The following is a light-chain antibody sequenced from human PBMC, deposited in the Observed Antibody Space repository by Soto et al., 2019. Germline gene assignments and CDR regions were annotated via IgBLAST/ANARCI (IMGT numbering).Light chain of an antibody. J-gene: IGLJ2*01. CDR2: SHN. CDR1: SSNIGRNY. V-gene: IGLV1-47*02. Sequence: QAVVPQPPSVSGTPGQTVTISCSGSSSNIGRNYVYWYQQLPGAAPKLLMYSHNIRPSGVPDRFSASTSGTSASLVISGLRSEDEADYHCATWDDDVSGVVFGGGTKLTVL. CDR3: ATWDDDVSGVV.